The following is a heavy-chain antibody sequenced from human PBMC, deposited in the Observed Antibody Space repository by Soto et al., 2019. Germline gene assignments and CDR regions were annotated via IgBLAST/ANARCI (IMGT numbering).Heavy chain of an antibody. Sequence: SETLSLTCTVSGGSISSSSYYWGWIRQPPGKGLEWIGSIYYSGSTYYNPSLKSRVTISVDTSKNQFSLKLSSVTAADTAVYYCARRGGYYYDSSGTDDYWGQGTLVTVSS. CDR1: GGSISSSSYY. D-gene: IGHD3-22*01. J-gene: IGHJ4*02. CDR3: ARRGGYYYDSSGTDDY. V-gene: IGHV4-39*01. CDR2: IYYSGST.